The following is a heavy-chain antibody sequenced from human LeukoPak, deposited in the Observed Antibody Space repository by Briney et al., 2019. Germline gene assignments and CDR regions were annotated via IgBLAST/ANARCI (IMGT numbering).Heavy chain of an antibody. J-gene: IGHJ4*02. D-gene: IGHD1-7*01. Sequence: SETLSLTCTVSGGSISSYYWSWIRQPPGKGLEWIGYIYYSGSTNYNPSLKGRVTISVDTSKNQFSLKLSSVTAADTAVYYCARDGAGTGLTGWGQGTLVTVSS. CDR3: ARDGAGTGLTG. V-gene: IGHV4-59*01. CDR1: GGSISSYY. CDR2: IYYSGST.